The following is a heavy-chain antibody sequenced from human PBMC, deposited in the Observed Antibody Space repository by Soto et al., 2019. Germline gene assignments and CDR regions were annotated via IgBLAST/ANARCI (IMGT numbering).Heavy chain of an antibody. V-gene: IGHV1-2*02. CDR1: GYTFTDYY. CDR2: INAGNGNT. J-gene: IGHJ6*02. Sequence: GASVKVSCKASGYTFTDYYMHWVRQAPGQRLEWMGWINAGNGNTKYAQKFQGRVTMTRDTSISTAYMELSRLRSDDTAVYYCARDRREKGIAVAHKVGYYYYGMDVWGQGTTVTVSS. CDR3: ARDRREKGIAVAHKVGYYYYGMDV. D-gene: IGHD6-19*01.